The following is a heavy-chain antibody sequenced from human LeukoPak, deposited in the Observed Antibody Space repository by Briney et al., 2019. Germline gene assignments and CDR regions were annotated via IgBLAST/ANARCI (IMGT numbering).Heavy chain of an antibody. CDR1: GFTFSSYA. CDR2: ISGSGGST. D-gene: IGHD4-17*01. Sequence: GGSLRLSCAASGFTFSSYAMSWVRQAPGKGLEWVSAISGSGGSTYYADSVKGRFTIPRDNSKNTLYLQMNSLRAEDTAVYYCAKGNGDYVGPFDLWGRGTLVTVSS. CDR3: AKGNGDYVGPFDL. V-gene: IGHV3-23*01. J-gene: IGHJ2*01.